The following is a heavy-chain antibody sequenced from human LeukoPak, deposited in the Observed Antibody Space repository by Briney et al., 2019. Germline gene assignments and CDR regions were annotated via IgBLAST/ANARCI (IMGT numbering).Heavy chain of an antibody. J-gene: IGHJ4*02. Sequence: GGSLRLSCAASGFSISIYAMTWVRRAPGKGLEWVSSITGSGAGTSYADSVKGRFTISRDNSRNTLYLQMNSLRAEDTAIYYCAKDPNGDYVGAFDYWGPGTLVTVSS. D-gene: IGHD4-17*01. CDR3: AKDPNGDYVGAFDY. V-gene: IGHV3-23*01. CDR1: GFSISIYA. CDR2: ITGSGAGT.